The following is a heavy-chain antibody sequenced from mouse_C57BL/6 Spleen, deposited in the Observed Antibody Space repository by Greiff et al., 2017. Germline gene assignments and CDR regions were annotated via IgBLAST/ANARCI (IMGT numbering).Heavy chain of an antibody. CDR3: ARHEGYYGAMGY. CDR2: ISDGGGKT. J-gene: IGHJ4*01. CDR1: GFTFSDYT. V-gene: IGHV5-9*01. Sequence: EVKLMESGGGLVKPGGSLKLSCAASGFTFSDYTMSWVRQTPEKRLEWVATISDGGGKTYYPDSVKGSFTISRDNAKNTLYLQMSSLRSEDTALYSCARHEGYYGAMGYWGQGTSVTVSS. D-gene: IGHD1-1*01.